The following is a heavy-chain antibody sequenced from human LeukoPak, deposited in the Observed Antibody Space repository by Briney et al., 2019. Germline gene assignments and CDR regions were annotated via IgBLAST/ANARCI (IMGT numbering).Heavy chain of an antibody. Sequence: GASVKVSCKASGYTFIGNYIHWVRQAPGQGLEWMGWINPNSGGTTYAQKFQGRVTMTTDTSTSTAYMELRSLRSDDTAVYYCAREGVPAAIGLMDYWGQGTLVTVSS. CDR2: INPNSGGT. CDR1: GYTFIGNY. V-gene: IGHV1-2*02. D-gene: IGHD2-2*01. CDR3: AREGVPAAIGLMDY. J-gene: IGHJ4*02.